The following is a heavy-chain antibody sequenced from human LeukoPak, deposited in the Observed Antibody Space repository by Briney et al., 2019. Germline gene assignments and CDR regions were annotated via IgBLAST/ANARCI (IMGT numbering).Heavy chain of an antibody. V-gene: IGHV3-23*01. CDR2: ISGSGSST. D-gene: IGHD1-1*01. CDR1: GFTFSSYA. CDR3: AKVKNNWNDVSAFDI. Sequence: GGSLRLSCAASGFTFSSYAMSWVRQAPGKGLGWVSAISGSGSSTYYADSVKGRFTISRDNSKNTLYLQMNSLRAEDTAVYYCAKVKNNWNDVSAFDIWGQGTMVTVSS. J-gene: IGHJ3*02.